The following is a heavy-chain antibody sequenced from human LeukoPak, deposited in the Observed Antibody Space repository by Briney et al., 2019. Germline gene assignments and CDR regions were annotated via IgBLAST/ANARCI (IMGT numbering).Heavy chain of an antibody. J-gene: IGHJ5*02. CDR2: FDPEDGET. D-gene: IGHD3-10*01. CDR1: GYTLTESP. V-gene: IGHV1-24*01. Sequence: ASVKVSCNVSGYTLTESPMHWVRQAPGKGLEWMGGFDPEDGETIYAQKFQGRVTMTRDTSISTAYMELSRLRSDDTAVYYCARAPLWGLWVGELSRLVAWGGGSLVTVSS. CDR3: ARAPLWGLWVGELSRLVA.